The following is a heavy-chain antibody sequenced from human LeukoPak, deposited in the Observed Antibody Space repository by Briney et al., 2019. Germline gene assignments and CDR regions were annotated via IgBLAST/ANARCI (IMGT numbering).Heavy chain of an antibody. Sequence: GGSLRLSCAASGFTFSSYEMSWVRQAPGKGLEWVANIKEDGSEKYCVNSVKGRFTISRDNAKNSLYLQMNSLKVEDTAVYYCARDRYLSAAWGQGTLVTVSS. CDR3: ARDRYLSAA. D-gene: IGHD3-9*01. CDR1: GFTFSSYE. CDR2: IKEDGSEK. J-gene: IGHJ4*02. V-gene: IGHV3-7*01.